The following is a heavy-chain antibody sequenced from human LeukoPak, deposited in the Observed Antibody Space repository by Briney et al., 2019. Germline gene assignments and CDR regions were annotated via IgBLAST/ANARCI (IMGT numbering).Heavy chain of an antibody. D-gene: IGHD1-26*01. CDR2: IYISGST. V-gene: IGHV4-4*09. CDR1: GGSISSYY. Sequence: PSETLSLTCTDSGGSISSYYWSWIRQPPGKGLEWIGYIYISGSTNYNPSLKSRVTISVDTSKNQFSLKLSSVTAADTAVYYCARRPGGATGYYFDYWGQGTLVTVSS. J-gene: IGHJ4*02. CDR3: ARRPGGATGYYFDY.